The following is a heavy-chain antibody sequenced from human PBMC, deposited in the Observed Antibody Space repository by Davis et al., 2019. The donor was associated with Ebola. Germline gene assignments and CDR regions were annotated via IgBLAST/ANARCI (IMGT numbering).Heavy chain of an antibody. CDR2: IKEDGSDK. D-gene: IGHD6-13*01. V-gene: IGHV3-7*01. J-gene: IGHJ4*02. CDR3: ARDTTVAGGGQNY. CDR1: GFTFSMYW. Sequence: GVLKISCAASGFTFSMYWMSWVRQAPGKGPEWVANIKEDGSDKYYVDSVKGRFTISRDNAKNSLFLQMNNLRVEDTAVYYCARDTTVAGGGQNYWGQGTLVTVSS.